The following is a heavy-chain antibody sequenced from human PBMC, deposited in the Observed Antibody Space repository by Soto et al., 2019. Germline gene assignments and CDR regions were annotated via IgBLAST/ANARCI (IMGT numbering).Heavy chain of an antibody. Sequence: GGSLRLSCAASGFTFSSYEMNWVRQAPWKGLEWVSYISSSGSVIYYADSVKGRFTISRDSAKNSLYLQMNSLRAEDTAVYYCARGGDYGGDSDYFDYWGQGTLVTVSS. D-gene: IGHD2-21*02. V-gene: IGHV3-48*03. CDR3: ARGGDYGGDSDYFDY. CDR2: ISSSGSVI. CDR1: GFTFSSYE. J-gene: IGHJ4*02.